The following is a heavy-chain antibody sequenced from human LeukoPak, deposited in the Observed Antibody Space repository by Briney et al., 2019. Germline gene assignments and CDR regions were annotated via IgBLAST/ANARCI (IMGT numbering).Heavy chain of an antibody. J-gene: IGHJ5*02. V-gene: IGHV1-18*01. CDR3: ARDSGYESGNWFDP. CDR2: ISAYNGNT. D-gene: IGHD5-12*01. CDR1: GYTFTSYG. Sequence: ASVKVSCKASGYTFTSYGISWVRQAPGQGLEWMGWISAYNGNTNYAQKLQGRVTMTTDTSATTAYMELSSLRSEDTAVYYCARDSGYESGNWFDPWGQGTLVTVSS.